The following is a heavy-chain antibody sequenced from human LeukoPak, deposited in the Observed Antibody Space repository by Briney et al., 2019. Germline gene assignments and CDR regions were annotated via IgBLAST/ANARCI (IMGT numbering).Heavy chain of an antibody. J-gene: IGHJ5*02. Sequence: SETLSLTCAVYGGSFSAYYWSWIRQPPGKGLEWIGEINHSGSTNDNPSLKSRVTISIDTSKNQFSLEMSSVTAADTAVYYCARGRGARSSRWYNWFDPWGQGTLVTVSS. D-gene: IGHD6-13*01. CDR3: ARGRGARSSRWYNWFDP. CDR1: GGSFSAYY. V-gene: IGHV4-34*01. CDR2: INHSGST.